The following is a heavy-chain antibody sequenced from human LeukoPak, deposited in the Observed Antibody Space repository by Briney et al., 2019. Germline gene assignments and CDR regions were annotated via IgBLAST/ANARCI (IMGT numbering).Heavy chain of an antibody. J-gene: IGHJ4*02. CDR1: GFTFSSYG. CDR2: ISFDGTIK. D-gene: IGHD3-10*01. V-gene: IGHV3-30*03. CDR3: ARDLGIDYYGSGSFDY. Sequence: GGSLRLSCAASGFTFSSYGIHWVRQAPGKGREGVAGISFDGTIKYYADSVKGRFTSSRDNSKNTLYLQMNSLRVEDTAVYHCARDLGIDYYGSGSFDYWGQGSLVTVSS.